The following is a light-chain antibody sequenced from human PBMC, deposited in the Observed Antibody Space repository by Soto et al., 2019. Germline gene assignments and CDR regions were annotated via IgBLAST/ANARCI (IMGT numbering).Light chain of an antibody. CDR3: SSHTSGNPRV. Sequence: QSVLTQPASVSGSPGQSIAISCTGTSSDVGGYDYVSWYQQHPDKAPKLMIYEVTKRPSGVSNRFSGSKSGNTASLTISGLQPEDEADYYCSSHTSGNPRVFGSGTKLTVL. J-gene: IGLJ1*01. CDR2: EVT. V-gene: IGLV2-14*01. CDR1: SSDVGGYDY.